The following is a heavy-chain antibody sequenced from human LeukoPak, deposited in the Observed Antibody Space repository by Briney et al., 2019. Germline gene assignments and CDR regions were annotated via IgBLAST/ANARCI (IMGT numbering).Heavy chain of an antibody. CDR3: AKAPGLAVAGTNY. CDR2: IYHSGST. V-gene: IGHV4-38-2*01. D-gene: IGHD6-19*01. CDR1: GYSISSGYY. Sequence: SETLSLTCAVSGYSISSGYYWGWIRQPPGKGLEWIGNIYHSGSTYYNPSLKSRVTISVDTSKNQFSLKLSSVTAADTAVYYCAKAPGLAVAGTNYWGQGTLVTVSS. J-gene: IGHJ4*02.